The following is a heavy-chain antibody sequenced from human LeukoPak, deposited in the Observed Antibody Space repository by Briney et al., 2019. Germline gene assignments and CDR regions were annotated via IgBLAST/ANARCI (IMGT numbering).Heavy chain of an antibody. V-gene: IGHV4-61*08. CDR3: ASVSVSSAGYHFYYYGMDV. CDR1: GGSVTKGGYC. CDR2: VYFSGSP. D-gene: IGHD6-25*01. J-gene: IGHJ6*04. Sequence: SETLSLTCTVSGGSVTKGGYCWDWIRQSPGKGLEWLGYVYFSGSPNYNPSLRRRVSMSVDTSKNQFSLKLSSVTAADTAVYYCASVSVSSAGYHFYYYGMDVWGKGTTVIVSS.